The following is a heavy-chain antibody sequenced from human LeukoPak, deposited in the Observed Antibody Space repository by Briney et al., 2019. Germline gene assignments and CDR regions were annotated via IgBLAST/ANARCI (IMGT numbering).Heavy chain of an antibody. J-gene: IGHJ4*02. Sequence: SETLSLTCTVSGGSVSRGGHYWSWIRQSAGKGLEWIGRVHTSESTSYNPSLKSRVTVSVDTSKNQFSLKLSSVTAADTAVYYCARGKALSGTYYYYFDYWGQGTLVTVSS. CDR1: GGSVSRGGHY. CDR3: ARGKALSGTYYYYFDY. V-gene: IGHV4-61*02. CDR2: VHTSEST. D-gene: IGHD3-10*01.